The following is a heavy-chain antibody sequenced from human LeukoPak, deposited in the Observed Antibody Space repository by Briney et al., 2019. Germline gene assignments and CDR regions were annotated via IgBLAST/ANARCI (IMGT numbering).Heavy chain of an antibody. Sequence: SSETLSLTCAVYGGSFSGYYWSWIRQPPGKGLEWIGEINHSGSTNYNPSLKSRVTISVDTSKNQFSLKLSSVTAADTAVYYCGTRGYSYVSSGGEQEDYWGQGTLVTVSS. D-gene: IGHD5-18*01. J-gene: IGHJ4*02. CDR3: GTRGYSYVSSGGEQEDY. V-gene: IGHV4-34*01. CDR1: GGSFSGYY. CDR2: INHSGST.